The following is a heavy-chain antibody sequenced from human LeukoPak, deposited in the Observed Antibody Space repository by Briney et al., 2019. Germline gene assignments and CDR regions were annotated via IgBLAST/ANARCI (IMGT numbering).Heavy chain of an antibody. CDR3: ARLPLYSGSYNVYFDY. D-gene: IGHD1-26*01. V-gene: IGHV5-51*01. Sequence: GASLQISCKGSGSIFTTYWIGWVRQMRGKGLEWMGIIYPGDSDTRYSPSLQGQVTISADKSISTAYLQWSSLKASDTAMYYCARLPLYSGSYNVYFDYWGQGTLVTVSS. CDR2: IYPGDSDT. CDR1: GSIFTTYW. J-gene: IGHJ4*02.